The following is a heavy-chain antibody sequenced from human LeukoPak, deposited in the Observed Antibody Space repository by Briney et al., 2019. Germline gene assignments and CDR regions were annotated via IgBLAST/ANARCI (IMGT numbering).Heavy chain of an antibody. J-gene: IGHJ4*02. CDR3: ARGVVGATV. D-gene: IGHD1-26*01. CDR1: GGSISSYF. V-gene: IGHV4-4*07. CDR2: IHTSGST. Sequence: SETLSLTCTISGGSISSYFWSWIRQPAGKGLEWIGRIHTSGSTNYNPPLKSRVTMSVDTPNNQISLKLSSMTAADTAVYYCARGVVGATVWGQGALVTVSS.